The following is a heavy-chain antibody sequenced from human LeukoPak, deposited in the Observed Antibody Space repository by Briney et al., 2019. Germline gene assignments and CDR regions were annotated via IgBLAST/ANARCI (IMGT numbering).Heavy chain of an antibody. D-gene: IGHD6-13*01. CDR1: GDSISSSY. J-gene: IGHJ4*02. V-gene: IGHV4-59*08. CDR2: FYYSGST. Sequence: PSETLSLTCTVSGDSISSSYWSWIRQPPGKGLEWIAYFYYSGSTNYNPSLKSRVTISVDTSRNQLSLKLSSVTAADTALYYCARHANAYSSSWFDYWGQGTLVTVSS. CDR3: ARHANAYSSSWFDY.